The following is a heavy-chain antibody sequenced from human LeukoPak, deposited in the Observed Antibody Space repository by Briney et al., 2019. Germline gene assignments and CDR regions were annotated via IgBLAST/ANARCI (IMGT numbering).Heavy chain of an antibody. Sequence: ASVKVSCKASGYTFTSYGISWVRQAPGQGLEWMGIINPSGGSTSYAQKLQGRVTMTRDTSTSTVYMELSSLRSEDTAVYYCALYYDFWSGPTLIDAFDIWGQGTMVTVSS. CDR2: INPSGGST. D-gene: IGHD3-3*01. V-gene: IGHV1-46*01. J-gene: IGHJ3*02. CDR3: ALYYDFWSGPTLIDAFDI. CDR1: GYTFTSYG.